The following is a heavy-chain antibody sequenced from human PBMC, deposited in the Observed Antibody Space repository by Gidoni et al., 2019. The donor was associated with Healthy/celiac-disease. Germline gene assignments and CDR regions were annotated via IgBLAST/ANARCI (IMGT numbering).Heavy chain of an antibody. J-gene: IGHJ5*02. V-gene: IGHV4-34*01. Sequence: QVQLQPWGAGLLKPSETLSLTCAVYGGSFSGYYWSWIRQPPGKGLEWIGEINHSGSTNYNPSLKSRVTISVDTSKNQFSLKLSSVTAADTAVYYCARAPLDIVVVPAKFDPWGQGTLVTVSS. CDR2: INHSGST. D-gene: IGHD2-2*01. CDR1: GGSFSGYY. CDR3: ARAPLDIVVVPAKFDP.